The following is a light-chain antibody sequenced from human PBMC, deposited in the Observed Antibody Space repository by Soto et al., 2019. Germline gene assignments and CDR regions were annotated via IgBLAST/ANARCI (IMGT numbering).Light chain of an antibody. CDR2: AAS. Sequence: QSPSSLSAALGDRVTITCRASQSISSYLNWYQQKPGKAPKLLIYAASSLQSGVPSRFSGSGSGTDFTLTISSLQPEDFATYYCQQSYSTLTFGGGTKVDIK. CDR3: QQSYSTLT. V-gene: IGKV1-39*01. J-gene: IGKJ4*01. CDR1: QSISSY.